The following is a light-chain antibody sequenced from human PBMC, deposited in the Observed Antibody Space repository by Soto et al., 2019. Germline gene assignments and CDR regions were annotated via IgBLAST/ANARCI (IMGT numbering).Light chain of an antibody. Sequence: DIQMTLSPSTLSASVGDRVTITCRASQSISSWLAWYQQKPGKAPKLLIYKASSLESGVPSRFSGSGSGTEFTLTISSLQPDDFATYYCQQYNSYPLTLGGGTKVEIK. V-gene: IGKV1-5*03. CDR1: QSISSW. J-gene: IGKJ4*01. CDR3: QQYNSYPLT. CDR2: KAS.